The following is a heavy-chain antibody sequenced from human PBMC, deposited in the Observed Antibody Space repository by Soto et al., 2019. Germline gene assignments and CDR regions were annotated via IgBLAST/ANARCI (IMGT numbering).Heavy chain of an antibody. Sequence: GGSLRLSCAAFGFPFDDYGMSWVRQAPGKGLEWVSGINRDGGSTGYADSVKGRFTVSRDNAKNSLYLQMNSLRADDTAFYYCARAPGFYGDLFDYWGQGTLVTVSS. CDR3: ARAPGFYGDLFDY. CDR2: INRDGGST. V-gene: IGHV3-20*04. D-gene: IGHD4-17*01. J-gene: IGHJ4*02. CDR1: GFPFDDYG.